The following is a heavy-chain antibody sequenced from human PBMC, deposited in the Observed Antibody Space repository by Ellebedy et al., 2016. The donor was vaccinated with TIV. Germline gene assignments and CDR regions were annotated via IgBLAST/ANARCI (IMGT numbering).Heavy chain of an antibody. CDR2: INPSGGST. CDR1: GYTFTSYY. J-gene: IGHJ5*02. V-gene: IGHV1-46*04. Sequence: ASVKVSCKASGYTFTSYYMHWVRQAPGQGLEWMGIINPSGGSTTYAQKLQGRVTMTRDKSTSTVYMELSSLRSEDTAVYYCATTYYYGSGTYSPRDNWFDPWGQGTLVIVSS. D-gene: IGHD3-10*01. CDR3: ATTYYYGSGTYSPRDNWFDP.